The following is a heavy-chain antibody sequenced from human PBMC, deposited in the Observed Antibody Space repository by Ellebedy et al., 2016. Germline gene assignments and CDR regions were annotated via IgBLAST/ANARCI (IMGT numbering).Heavy chain of an antibody. CDR3: ARGLTRYYFDY. Sequence: SETLSLXXAVCGGSFSGYYWSWIRQPPGKGLEWIGEINHSGSTNYNPSLKSRVTISVDTSKNQFSLKLSSVTAADTAVYYCARGLTRYYFDYWGQGTLVTVSS. V-gene: IGHV4-34*01. D-gene: IGHD2-15*01. J-gene: IGHJ4*02. CDR2: INHSGST. CDR1: GGSFSGYY.